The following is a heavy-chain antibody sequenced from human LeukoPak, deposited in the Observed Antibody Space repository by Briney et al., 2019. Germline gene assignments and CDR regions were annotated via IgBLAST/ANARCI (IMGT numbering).Heavy chain of an antibody. V-gene: IGHV3-74*01. Sequence: PGGSLRLSCAASGFTFSSYWMHWVRQAPGKGLVWVSRINSDGSSTSYADSVKGRFTISRDNAKNTLYLQMNSLRAEDTAVYYCARGNDYGDYGYWGQGTLVTVSS. J-gene: IGHJ4*02. CDR1: GFTFSSYW. CDR3: ARGNDYGDYGY. CDR2: INSDGSST. D-gene: IGHD4-17*01.